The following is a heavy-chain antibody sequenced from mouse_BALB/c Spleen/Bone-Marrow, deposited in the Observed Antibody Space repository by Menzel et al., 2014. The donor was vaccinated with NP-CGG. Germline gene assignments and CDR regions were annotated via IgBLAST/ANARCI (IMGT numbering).Heavy chain of an antibody. CDR2: IYPGSGNT. J-gene: IGHJ4*01. CDR1: GYTFTDYY. CDR3: ANLGRYAMDY. D-gene: IGHD3-1*01. Sequence: LKECGPELVKPGASVKISCKASGYTFTDYYINWVKQKPGQGLEWIGWIYPGSGNTKYNEKFKGKATLTVDTSSSTAYMQLSSLTSEDTAVYFCANLGRYAMDYWSQGTSVTVSS. V-gene: IGHV1-84*02.